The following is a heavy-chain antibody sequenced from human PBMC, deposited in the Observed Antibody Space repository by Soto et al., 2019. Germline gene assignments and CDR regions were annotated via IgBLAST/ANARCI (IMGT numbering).Heavy chain of an antibody. CDR1: GYTFTSYS. CDR2: INPNSGVT. V-gene: IGHV1-2*02. J-gene: IGHJ5*02. Sequence: ASVKVSCKASGYTFTSYSISWVRQAPGQGLEWMGWINPNSGVTNYAEKFQGRVTMTRDTSISTAYMDLTRLKSDDTAVYYCARDIVSTTGCFDPWGQGTLVTSPQ. D-gene: IGHD3-16*02. CDR3: ARDIVSTTGCFDP.